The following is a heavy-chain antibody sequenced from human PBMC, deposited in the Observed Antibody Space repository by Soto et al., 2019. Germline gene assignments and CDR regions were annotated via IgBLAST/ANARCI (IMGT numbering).Heavy chain of an antibody. D-gene: IGHD5-18*01. CDR3: TRRRDWTAVDPLDY. V-gene: IGHV3-73*02. CDR1: GFAFSDSA. CDR2: IRGKRGNDGT. J-gene: IGHJ4*02. Sequence: EVQLVESGGGLVQPGGSLKLSCAASGFAFSDSAMHWVRQASGKGLEWIGRIRGKRGNDGTAYAASVKGRFTISRYDSKTTTYLQMNSLKLDDTAVYYCTRRRDWTAVDPLDYWGQGTLVTVSS.